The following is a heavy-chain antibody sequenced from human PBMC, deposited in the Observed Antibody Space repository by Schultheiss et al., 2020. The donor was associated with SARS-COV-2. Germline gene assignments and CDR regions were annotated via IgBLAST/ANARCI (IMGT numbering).Heavy chain of an antibody. CDR1: GFTFDDYA. D-gene: IGHD3-3*01. Sequence: GGSLRLSCAASGFTFDDYAMHWVRQAPGKGLEWVSGISWNSGSIGYADSVKGRFTISRDNAKNSLYLQMNSLRAEDTAVYYCARVRGGATFEAFYGMDVWGQGTTVTVSS. V-gene: IGHV3-9*01. CDR2: ISWNSGSI. CDR3: ARVRGGATFEAFYGMDV. J-gene: IGHJ6*02.